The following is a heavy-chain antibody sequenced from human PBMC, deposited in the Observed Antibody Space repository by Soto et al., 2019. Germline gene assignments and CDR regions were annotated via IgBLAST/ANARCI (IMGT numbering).Heavy chain of an antibody. D-gene: IGHD6-25*01. CDR2: INANNGGA. Sequence: GASVKVSCKASGYTFTDYNIHWVRQAPGQGLEFMGWINANNGGAGSAQQFQGRVTVTRDTSITTVYMELSNLRSDDTAVYYCAREGGSETLQPSYNWFDTWGQGTLVTVSS. CDR3: AREGGSETLQPSYNWFDT. J-gene: IGHJ5*02. V-gene: IGHV1-2*02. CDR1: GYTFTDYN.